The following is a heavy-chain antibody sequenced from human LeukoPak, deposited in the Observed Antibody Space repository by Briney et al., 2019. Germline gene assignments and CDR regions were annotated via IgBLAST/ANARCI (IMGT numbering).Heavy chain of an antibody. V-gene: IGHV3-33*01. CDR2: IWYDGSNK. D-gene: IGHD3-10*01. CDR1: GFTFSSYG. J-gene: IGHJ6*02. CDR3: ARKGSGSFPIYYYYGMDV. Sequence: PGRSLRLSCAASGFTFSSYGIQWVRQAPGKGLEWVAAIWYDGSNKYYADSVKGRSTISRDNSKNTLYLQMNSLRAEDTAVYYRARKGSGSFPIYYYYGMDVWGQGTTVTVSS.